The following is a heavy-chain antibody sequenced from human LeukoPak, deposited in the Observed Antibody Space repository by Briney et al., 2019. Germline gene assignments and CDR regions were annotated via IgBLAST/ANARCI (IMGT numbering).Heavy chain of an antibody. CDR3: AKNGPGLDYFDY. V-gene: IGHV3-74*01. D-gene: IGHD3-10*01. CDR1: GFTFSSYW. CDR2: IDSDGSDT. J-gene: IGHJ4*02. Sequence: GGSLRLSCAASGFTFSSYWMHWVRQAPGKGLVWVSRIDSDGSDTTYADSVKGRFTISRDNAKNTLYLQMNSLRAEDTAVYYCAKNGPGLDYFDYWGQGTLVTVSS.